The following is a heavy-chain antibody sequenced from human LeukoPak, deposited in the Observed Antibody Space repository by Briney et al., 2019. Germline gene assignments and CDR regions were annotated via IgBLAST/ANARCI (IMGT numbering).Heavy chain of an antibody. D-gene: IGHD2-2*01. CDR1: GGSISSYY. CDR3: ARGVYDGIVVVPAAIAVFGAFDI. V-gene: IGHV4-59*01. J-gene: IGHJ3*02. Sequence: SETLSLTCTVSGGSISSYYWSWIRQPPGKGLEWIGYIYYSGSTSYNPSLKSRVTISVDTSKNQFSLKLRSVTAADTAVSYCARGVYDGIVVVPAAIAVFGAFDIWGQGTMVTVSS. CDR2: IYYSGST.